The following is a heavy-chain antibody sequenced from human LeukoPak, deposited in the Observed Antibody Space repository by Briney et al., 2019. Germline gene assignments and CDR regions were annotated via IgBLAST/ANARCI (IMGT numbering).Heavy chain of an antibody. J-gene: IGHJ6*03. CDR2: IYYSGST. CDR3: ARVGATYPHYYMDV. V-gene: IGHV4-39*01. D-gene: IGHD3-16*01. Sequence: PSETLSLTCTVSGDSISSSGDYWGWIRQPPGKGLEWIGNIYYSGSTYYSPSLKSRVTIAVDTSKNQFSLKLTSVTAADTAVYYCARVGATYPHYYMDVWGKGTTVTVAS. CDR1: GDSISSSGDY.